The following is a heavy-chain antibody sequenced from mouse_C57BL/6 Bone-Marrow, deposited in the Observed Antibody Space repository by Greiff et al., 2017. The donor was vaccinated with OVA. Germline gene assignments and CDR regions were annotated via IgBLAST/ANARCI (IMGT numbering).Heavy chain of an antibody. CDR2: ISYDGSN. Sequence: EVQVVESGPGLVKPSQSLSLTCSVTGYSITSGYYWNWIRQFPGNKLGWMGHISYDGSNNYNPSLKNRISISRDTSKNQFFLKLNSVSTEDTATYYCARGNYCCYFYVGGTGTTVRVAS. V-gene: IGHV3-6*01. CDR3: ARGNYCCYFYV. CDR1: GYSITSGYY. J-gene: IGHJ1*03. D-gene: IGHD1-1*01.